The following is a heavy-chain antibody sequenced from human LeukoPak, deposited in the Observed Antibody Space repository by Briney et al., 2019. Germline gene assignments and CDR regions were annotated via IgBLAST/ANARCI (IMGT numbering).Heavy chain of an antibody. CDR3: AREKSGSSVLGIFDY. V-gene: IGHV1-69*06. J-gene: IGHJ4*02. Sequence: EASVKVSCKASGGTFSSYAISWVRQAPGQGLEWMGGIIPIFGTANYAQKFQGRVTITADKSTSTAYMELRSLRSDDTAVYYCAREKSGSSVLGIFDYWGQGTLVTVSS. CDR2: IIPIFGTA. CDR1: GGTFSSYA. D-gene: IGHD1-26*01.